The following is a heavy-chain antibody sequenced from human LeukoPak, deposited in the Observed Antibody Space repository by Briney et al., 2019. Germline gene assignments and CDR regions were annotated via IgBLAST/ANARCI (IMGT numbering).Heavy chain of an antibody. J-gene: IGHJ6*02. CDR1: GGSFSGYY. CDR2: INHSGST. Sequence: SETLSLTCAVYGGSFSGYYWSWIRQPPGKGLEWIGEINHSGSTNYNPSLKSRVTISVDTSKNQFSLKLSSVTAADTAVYYCARGRVYYYGMDVWGQGTTVTVSS. CDR3: ARGRVYYYGMDV. V-gene: IGHV4-34*01.